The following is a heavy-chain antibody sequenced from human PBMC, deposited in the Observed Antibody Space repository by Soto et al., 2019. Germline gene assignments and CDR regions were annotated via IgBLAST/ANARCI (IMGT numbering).Heavy chain of an antibody. D-gene: IGHD2-15*01. CDR3: ARSRDCSGGSCCSFYNNCFDP. V-gene: IGHV1-69*13. CDR2: IIPIFGTA. J-gene: IGHJ5*02. CDR1: GGTFSSYA. Sequence: ASVKVSCKASGGTFSSYAISWVRQAPGQGLEWMGGIIPIFGTANYAQKFQGRVTITADESTSTAYMELSSLRSEDTAVYYCARSRDCSGGSCCSFYNNCFDPWGQGTLVTVSS.